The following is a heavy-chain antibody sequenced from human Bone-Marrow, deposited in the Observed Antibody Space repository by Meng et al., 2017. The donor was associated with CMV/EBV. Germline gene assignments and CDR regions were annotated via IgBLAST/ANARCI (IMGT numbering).Heavy chain of an antibody. D-gene: IGHD3-3*01. Sequence: ASVKVSCKASGYTFTGYYMHWVRQAPGQGLEWMGWINPNSGGTNYAQKFQGRVTMTRDTSISTAYMELRSLRSDDTAVYYCARDPPYYDFWSGPILPGYGMDVWGQGTTVTVSS. CDR3: ARDPPYYDFWSGPILPGYGMDV. V-gene: IGHV1-2*02. CDR1: GYTFTGYY. J-gene: IGHJ6*02. CDR2: INPNSGGT.